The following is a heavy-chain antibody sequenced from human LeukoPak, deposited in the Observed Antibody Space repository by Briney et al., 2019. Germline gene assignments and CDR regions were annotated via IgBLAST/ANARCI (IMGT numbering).Heavy chain of an antibody. V-gene: IGHV4-59*12. CDR1: GGSISSYY. CDR2: IYYSGST. Sequence: SETLSLTCTVSGGSISSYYWSWIRQPPGKGLEWIGTIYYSGSTYYNPSLKSRVTISVDTSKNQFSLKLSSVTAADTAVYYCARTVDSSGWYPYYYYMDVWGKGTTVTVSS. D-gene: IGHD6-19*01. CDR3: ARTVDSSGWYPYYYYMDV. J-gene: IGHJ6*03.